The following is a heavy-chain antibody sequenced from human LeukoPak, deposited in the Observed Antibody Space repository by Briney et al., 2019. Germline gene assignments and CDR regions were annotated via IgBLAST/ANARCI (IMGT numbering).Heavy chain of an antibody. J-gene: IGHJ5*01. D-gene: IGHD6-25*01. CDR1: GFTFSSYA. V-gene: IGHV3-23*01. Sequence: PGGSLRLSCAASGFTFSSYAMSWVRQAPGKGPEWVSAISGSGGSTYYADSVKGRFTISRDNSKNTLYLQMHSLRADDTAVYYCAQDHRSRYNSDRYGWFDSWGQGTLVTVSS. CDR2: ISGSGGST. CDR3: AQDHRSRYNSDRYGWFDS.